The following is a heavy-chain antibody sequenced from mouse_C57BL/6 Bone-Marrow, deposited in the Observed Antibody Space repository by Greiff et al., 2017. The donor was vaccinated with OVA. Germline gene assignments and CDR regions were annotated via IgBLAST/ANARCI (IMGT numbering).Heavy chain of an antibody. D-gene: IGHD2-1*01. V-gene: IGHV1-64*01. CDR3: ARSGYGNGAY. CDR1: GYTFTSYW. Sequence: QVHVKQSGAELVKPGASVKLSCKASGYTFTSYWMHWVKQRPGQGLEWIGMIHPNSGSTNYNEKFKSKATLTVDKSSSTAYMQLSSLTSEDSAVYYCARSGYGNGAYWGQGTLVTVSA. J-gene: IGHJ3*01. CDR2: IHPNSGST.